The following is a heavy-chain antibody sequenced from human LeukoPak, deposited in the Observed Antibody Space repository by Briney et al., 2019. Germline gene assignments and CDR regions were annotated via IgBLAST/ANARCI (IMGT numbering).Heavy chain of an antibody. D-gene: IGHD3-16*01. CDR3: ASHGSFAYYGFMDY. CDR2: ISNSGNT. V-gene: IGHV4-31*03. J-gene: IGHJ4*02. CDR1: GGSVSSGSHY. Sequence: SQTLSLTCTVSGGSVSSGSHYWTWIRQDPGKGLEWIGDISNSGNTDYNPSLKSRVTISLDTSNNHFSLQLSSVTAADTAGYYCASHGSFAYYGFMDYWGQGTLVTVSS.